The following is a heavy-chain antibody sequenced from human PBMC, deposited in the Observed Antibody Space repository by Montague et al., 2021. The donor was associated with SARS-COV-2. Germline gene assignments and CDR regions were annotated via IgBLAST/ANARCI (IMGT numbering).Heavy chain of an antibody. J-gene: IGHJ4*02. D-gene: IGHD2-21*01. CDR3: AGVVGFDFDY. CDR2: IYTSGST. CDR1: GGSISSGSYY. V-gene: IGHV4-61*02. Sequence: TLSLTCTVSGGSISSGSYYWSWIRQPAGKGLEWIGRIYTSGSTNYNPSLKSRVTISVDTSKNQFSLKLGSVTAADTAVYYCAGVVGFDFDYWGQGTLVTVSS.